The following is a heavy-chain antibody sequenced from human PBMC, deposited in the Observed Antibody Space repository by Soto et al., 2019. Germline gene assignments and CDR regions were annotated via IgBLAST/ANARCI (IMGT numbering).Heavy chain of an antibody. CDR1: GGSFSGYY. J-gene: IGHJ3*01. CDR2: INHSGST. CDR3: ARGARAAGYCSGGSCSTSWRF. D-gene: IGHD2-15*01. Sequence: QVQLQQWGAGLLKPSETLSLTCAVYGGSFSGYYWSWIRQPPGEGLEWIGEINHSGSTNYNPSLKSRVTISVDTSKNQFSLKLSSVTAADTAVYYCARGARAAGYCSGGSCSTSWRFWGQGTMVTVSS. V-gene: IGHV4-34*01.